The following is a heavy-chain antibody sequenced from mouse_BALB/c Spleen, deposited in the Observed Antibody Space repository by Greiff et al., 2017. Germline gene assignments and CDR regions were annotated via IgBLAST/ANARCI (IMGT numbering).Heavy chain of an antibody. CDR3: ARRANWGAWFAY. CDR2: IDPANGNT. V-gene: IGHV14-3*02. D-gene: IGHD4-1*01. J-gene: IGHJ3*01. CDR1: GFNIKDTY. Sequence: VQLKESGAELVKPGASVKLSCTASGFNIKDTYMHWVKQRPEQGLEWIGRIDPANGNTKYDPKFQGKATITADTSSNTAYLQLSSLTSEDTAVYYCARRANWGAWFAYWGQGTLVTVSA.